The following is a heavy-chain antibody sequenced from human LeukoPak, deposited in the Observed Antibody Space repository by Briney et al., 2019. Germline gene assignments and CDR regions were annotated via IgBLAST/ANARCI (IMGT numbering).Heavy chain of an antibody. CDR3: ARGRTFDN. CDR1: GGSISSSNW. V-gene: IGHV4-4*02. J-gene: IGHJ4*02. CDR2: IYDRGST. Sequence: SETLSLTCAVSGGSISSSNWWTWVRQPPGKGLERIGEIYDRGSTKYNPSLKSRVTISVDTSKNQFSLRLSSVTAADTAVYYCARGRTFDNWGQGTLVTVSS.